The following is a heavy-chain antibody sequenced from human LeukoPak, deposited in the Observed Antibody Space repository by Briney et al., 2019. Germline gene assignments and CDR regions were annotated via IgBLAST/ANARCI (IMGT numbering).Heavy chain of an antibody. CDR2: IKQDGSEK. D-gene: IGHD5-24*01. J-gene: IGHJ4*02. Sequence: PGGSLRLSCAASGFTFSSYEMNWVRRAPGKGLEWVANIKQDGSEKYYVDSVKGRFTISRDNAKNSLYLQMNSLRAEDTAVYYCAKDDAWLQYGNWGRGTLVTVSS. V-gene: IGHV3-7*03. CDR1: GFTFSSYE. CDR3: AKDDAWLQYGN.